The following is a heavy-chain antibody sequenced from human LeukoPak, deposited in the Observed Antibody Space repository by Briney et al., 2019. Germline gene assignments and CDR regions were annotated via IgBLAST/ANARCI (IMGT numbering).Heavy chain of an antibody. J-gene: IGHJ4*02. CDR3: AKGTVNPPPHY. CDR2: IGASGDST. Sequence: GGSLRLSCAASGFTFSNYAMSWVRQAPGKGLEWVSGIGASGDSTHYADSAKGRFTISRDNSKNTVYLQMNSLRAEDTGVYYCAKGTVNPPPHYGGQGTLVTVSS. D-gene: IGHD4-11*01. V-gene: IGHV3-23*01. CDR1: GFTFSNYA.